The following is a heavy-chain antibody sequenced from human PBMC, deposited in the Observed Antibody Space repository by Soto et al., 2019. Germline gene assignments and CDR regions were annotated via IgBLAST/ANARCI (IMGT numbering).Heavy chain of an antibody. Sequence: ASVKVSCKASGYTFTSYGISWVRQAPGQGLEWMGWISAYNGNTNYAQKLKGRVTMTTDTSTSTAYMELRSLRSDDTAVYSCERWGNGDHAFDIWGKGTMVTVSS. D-gene: IGHD3-16*01. CDR1: GYTFTSYG. CDR3: ERWGNGDHAFDI. J-gene: IGHJ3*02. V-gene: IGHV1-18*01. CDR2: ISAYNGNT.